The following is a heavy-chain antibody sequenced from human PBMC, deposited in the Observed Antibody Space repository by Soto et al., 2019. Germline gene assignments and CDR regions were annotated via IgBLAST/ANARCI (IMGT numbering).Heavy chain of an antibody. CDR2: IRVRNGDT. CDR3: AVITTVTTPNNWFDP. J-gene: IGHJ5*02. V-gene: IGHV1-18*01. CDR1: GYIFTSND. D-gene: IGHD4-17*01. Sequence: ASVKVSCKASGYIFTSNDITWVRQAPGQGLEWMGWIRVRNGDTHYAPKFRGRVTVTRDTSTSTAYMELSSLRSEDTAVYYCAVITTVTTPNNWFDPSGQGTLVTVSS.